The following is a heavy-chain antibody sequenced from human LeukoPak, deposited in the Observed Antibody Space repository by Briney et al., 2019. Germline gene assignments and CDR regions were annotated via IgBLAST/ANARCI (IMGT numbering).Heavy chain of an antibody. CDR1: GGSFSGYY. CDR2: INHSGST. J-gene: IGHJ4*02. CDR3: AATNVLLWFGELSKTAYFDY. V-gene: IGHV4-34*01. Sequence: PSETLSLTCAVYGGSFSGYYWSWIRQPPGKGLEWIGEINHSGSTNYNPSLKSRVTISVDTSKNQFSLKLSSVAAADTAVYYCAATNVLLWFGELSKTAYFDYWGQGTLVTVSS. D-gene: IGHD3-10*01.